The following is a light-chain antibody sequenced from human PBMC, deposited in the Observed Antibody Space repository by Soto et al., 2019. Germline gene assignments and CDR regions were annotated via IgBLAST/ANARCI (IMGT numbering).Light chain of an antibody. V-gene: IGKV3-11*01. CDR2: DAS. Sequence: EIVLTQSPATLSLSPGERATLSCRASQSVSSYLAWYQQKPGQAPRLLIYDASNRATGIPARFSGSGSGTEFTLTISSLEPEDVEVYDCQQRSNWPPKYTFGQGTKLEIK. CDR1: QSVSSY. J-gene: IGKJ2*01. CDR3: QQRSNWPPKYT.